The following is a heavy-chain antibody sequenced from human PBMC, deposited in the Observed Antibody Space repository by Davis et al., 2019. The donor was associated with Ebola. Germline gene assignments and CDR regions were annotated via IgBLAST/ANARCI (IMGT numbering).Heavy chain of an antibody. D-gene: IGHD1-26*01. Sequence: PGGSLRLSCAASGFTFSDFHMSWIRQAPGKGLEWISFISGSGSPTYYSEALQGRFNISRDNAKNTVILQMNSLRAEDTAVYYCARAPLAGRYFDCWGQGTHVTVSS. CDR1: GFTFSDFH. CDR2: ISGSGSPT. J-gene: IGHJ4*02. CDR3: ARAPLAGRYFDC. V-gene: IGHV3-11*04.